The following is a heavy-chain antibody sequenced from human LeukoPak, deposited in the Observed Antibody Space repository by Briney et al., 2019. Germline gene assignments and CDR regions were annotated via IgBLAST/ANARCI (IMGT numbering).Heavy chain of an antibody. CDR2: MSGSGGSI. Sequence: GGLRLSCAASGFTFSSYAMSWVRQAPGKGLEWVSVMSGSGGSIYYADSAKGRFTISRDNSKNTLYLQMDSLRAEDTAVYYCAKGTLKAAGYIAYFDYWGQGTLVTVSS. D-gene: IGHD3-16*02. CDR3: AKGTLKAAGYIAYFDY. CDR1: GFTFSSYA. J-gene: IGHJ4*02. V-gene: IGHV3-23*01.